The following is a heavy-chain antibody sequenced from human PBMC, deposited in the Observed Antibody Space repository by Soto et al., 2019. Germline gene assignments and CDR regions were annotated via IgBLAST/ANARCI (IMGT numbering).Heavy chain of an antibody. CDR1: GFTFSSYG. V-gene: IGHV3-33*01. CDR3: AREGYCSGGSCYVGGFDY. Sequence: GGSLRLSCAASGFTFSSYGMHWVRQAPGKGLEWVAVIWYDGSNKYYADSVKGRFTISRDNSKNTLYLQMNSLRAEDTAVYYCAREGYCSGGSCYVGGFDYWGQGTLVTVSS. CDR2: IWYDGSNK. D-gene: IGHD2-15*01. J-gene: IGHJ4*02.